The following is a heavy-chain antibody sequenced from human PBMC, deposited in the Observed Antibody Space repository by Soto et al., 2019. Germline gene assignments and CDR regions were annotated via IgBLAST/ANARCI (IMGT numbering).Heavy chain of an antibody. CDR3: ARDRGSGSFDY. J-gene: IGHJ4*02. Sequence: GASVKVSCKASGYRFTSYFLHWLRQTPGQGLEWMGIINPSGDSTTYAQKFQGRLTMTTDTSTRTIYMELGSLRSDDTAVFYCARDRGSGSFDYWGQGTQVTVSS. V-gene: IGHV1-46*01. CDR1: GYRFTSYF. D-gene: IGHD3-10*01. CDR2: INPSGDST.